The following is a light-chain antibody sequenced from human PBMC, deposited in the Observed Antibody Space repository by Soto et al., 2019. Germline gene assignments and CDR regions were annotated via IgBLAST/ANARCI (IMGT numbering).Light chain of an antibody. CDR1: SSDVGGYNY. J-gene: IGLJ2*01. CDR3: SSYTSSSTLS. CDR2: DVS. V-gene: IGLV2-14*01. Sequence: QSALTQPASVSGSPGRSITISCTGTSSDVGGYNYVSWYQQHPGKAPKLMIYDVSNRPSGVSNRFSGSKSGNTASLTISGLQGEDEADYYCSSYTSSSTLSFGGGTKLTVL.